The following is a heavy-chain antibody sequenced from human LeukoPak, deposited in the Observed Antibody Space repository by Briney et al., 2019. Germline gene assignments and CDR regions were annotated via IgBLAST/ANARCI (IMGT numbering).Heavy chain of an antibody. CDR1: GFTFDDYA. Sequence: PGRSLRLSCAASGFTFDDYAMHWVRQAPGKGLEWVSGISWNSGSIGYADSVKGRFTISRDNAKNSLYLQMNSLRAEDTALYYCAKAPHPFLGYYFDYWGQGTLVTVSS. CDR2: ISWNSGSI. CDR3: AKAPHPFLGYYFDY. D-gene: IGHD7-27*01. J-gene: IGHJ4*02. V-gene: IGHV3-9*01.